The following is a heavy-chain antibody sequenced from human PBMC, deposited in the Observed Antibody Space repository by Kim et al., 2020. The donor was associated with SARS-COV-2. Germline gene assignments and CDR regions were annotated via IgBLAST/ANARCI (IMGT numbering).Heavy chain of an antibody. CDR3: ARGSSVWGSYRPLDY. Sequence: SETLSLTCAVYGGSFSGYYWSWIRQPPGKGLEWIGEINHSGSTNYNPSLKSRVTISVDTSKNQFSLKLSSVTAADTAVYYCARGSSVWGSYRPLDYWGQGTLVTVSS. CDR1: GGSFSGYY. CDR2: INHSGST. V-gene: IGHV4-34*01. J-gene: IGHJ4*02. D-gene: IGHD3-16*02.